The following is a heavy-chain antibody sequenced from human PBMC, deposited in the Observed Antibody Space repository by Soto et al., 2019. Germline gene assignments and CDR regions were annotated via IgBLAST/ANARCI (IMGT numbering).Heavy chain of an antibody. CDR3: ARAQGGQYYYDSSGYHGAFDI. CDR1: GGSISSGDYY. V-gene: IGHV4-30-4*01. J-gene: IGHJ3*02. D-gene: IGHD3-22*01. Sequence: QVQLQESGPGLVKPSQTLSPTCTVSGGSISSGDYYWSWIRQSPGKGLEWIGYIYYSGSTYYNPSLKSRVTISVDTSKNQFSLKLSSVTAADSAVYYCARAQGGQYYYDSSGYHGAFDIWGQGTMVTVSS. CDR2: IYYSGST.